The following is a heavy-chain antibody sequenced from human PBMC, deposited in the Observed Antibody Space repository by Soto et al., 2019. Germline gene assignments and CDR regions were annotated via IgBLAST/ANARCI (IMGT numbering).Heavy chain of an antibody. J-gene: IGHJ5*02. CDR2: IHQNGTEK. CDR1: GFPLSSYW. Sequence: EVQLLESGGGFVQPGGSLRLSCAASGFPLSSYWMSWVRQTPGKGLEWVATIHQNGTEKHYVDSVKGRFTISRDNAKNSLYLQLDSLRVEDTAVYYCAGGVRTGPCGLGTLVTVSS. V-gene: IGHV3-7*04. D-gene: IGHD3-3*01. CDR3: AGGVRTGP.